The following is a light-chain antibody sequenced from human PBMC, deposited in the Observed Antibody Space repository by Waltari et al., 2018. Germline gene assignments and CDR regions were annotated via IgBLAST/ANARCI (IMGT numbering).Light chain of an antibody. Sequence: QTVVTQEPSLSVSPGGTVTLPCALRSGSLSTTSYATWYQQTPGQAPRTLVYKANARSSGVPDRFSGSILGNTAALTITGAQADDESDYYCALYMGSGIWVFGGGTRLTVL. CDR3: ALYMGSGIWV. V-gene: IGLV8-61*01. CDR2: KAN. CDR1: SGSLSTTSY. J-gene: IGLJ3*02.